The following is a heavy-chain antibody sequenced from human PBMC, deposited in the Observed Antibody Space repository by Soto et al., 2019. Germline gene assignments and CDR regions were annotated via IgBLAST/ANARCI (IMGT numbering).Heavy chain of an antibody. J-gene: IGHJ5*02. Sequence: GGSLRLSCAASGFTFSDYYMSWIRQAPGKGLEWVSYISSSSSYTNYADSAKGRFTISRDNAKNSLYLQMNSLRAEDTAVYYCARQGITGTGGWFDPWGQGTLVTVSS. CDR3: ARQGITGTGGWFDP. CDR2: ISSSSSYT. V-gene: IGHV3-11*06. D-gene: IGHD1-20*01. CDR1: GFTFSDYY.